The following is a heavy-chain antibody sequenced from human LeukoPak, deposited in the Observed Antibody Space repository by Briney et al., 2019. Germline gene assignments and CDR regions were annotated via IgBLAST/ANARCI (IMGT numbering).Heavy chain of an antibody. V-gene: IGHV4-39*01. Sequence: SETLSLTCTVSGGSISSSSYYWGWIRQPPGKGLEWIGSIYYSGSTYYNPSLKSRVTISVDTSKNQFSLKLSSVTAADTAVYHCASTLREYDILTGYYYYYGMDVWGQGTTVTVSS. J-gene: IGHJ6*02. CDR1: GGSISSSSYY. CDR2: IYYSGST. CDR3: ASTLREYDILTGYYYYYGMDV. D-gene: IGHD3-9*01.